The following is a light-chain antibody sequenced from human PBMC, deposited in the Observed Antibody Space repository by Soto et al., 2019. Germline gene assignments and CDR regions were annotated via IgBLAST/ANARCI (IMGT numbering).Light chain of an antibody. CDR2: SNN. J-gene: IGLJ2*01. V-gene: IGLV1-44*01. CDR3: AAWDDSLIAVV. Sequence: QSVLTQPPSASGTPGQRVTISCSGSNSNIGSYTVNWYLQLPGTAPKLLIYSNNQRPSGVPDRISGSKSGTSASLAISGLQSEDEADYYCAAWDDSLIAVVFGGGTKLPS. CDR1: NSNIGSYT.